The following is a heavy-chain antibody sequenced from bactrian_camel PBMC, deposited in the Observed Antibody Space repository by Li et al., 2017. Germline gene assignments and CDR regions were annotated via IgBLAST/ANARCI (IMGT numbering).Heavy chain of an antibody. D-gene: IGHD6*01. CDR1: GDCSFD. CDR3: AADVGSMSGNCQPNY. CDR2: IVEDGTT. Sequence: VQLVESGGGSVQAGGSTKLTCVASGDCSFDMSWWRQSPGQEREFVSSIVEDGTTRYAESVKGRFTISRDDAKNTMYLQMNNLQPEDTAMYYCAADVGSMSGNCQPNYWGQGTQVTVS. V-gene: IGHV3S10*01. J-gene: IGHJ4*01.